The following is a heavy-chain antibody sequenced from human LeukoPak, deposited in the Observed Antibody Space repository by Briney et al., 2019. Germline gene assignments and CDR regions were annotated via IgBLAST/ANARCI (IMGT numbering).Heavy chain of an antibody. V-gene: IGHV1-2*02. CDR2: INPNTGGT. CDR3: ATWGVLPTETGFDP. Sequence: ASVKVSCKASGYTFTSYYIHWVRQAPGQGLEWMGWINPNTGGTNFAQKFQGRVTMTRDTSISTAYMELSRMRSDDTAVYYCATWGVLPTETGFDPWGQGTLVTVSS. CDR1: GYTFTSYY. D-gene: IGHD2/OR15-2a*01. J-gene: IGHJ5*02.